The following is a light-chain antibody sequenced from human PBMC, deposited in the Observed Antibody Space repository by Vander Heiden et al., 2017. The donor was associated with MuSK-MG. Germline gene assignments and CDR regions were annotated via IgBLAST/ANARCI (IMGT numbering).Light chain of an antibody. J-gene: IGLJ3*02. V-gene: IGLV6-57*03. Sequence: NFMLTQPHSVSESPGKTVTISCTRSSGSIASNFVQWYQQRPGSAPTTVFYEDNQRPSGVPYRFSGSIDSSSNSASLTISGLKTEDEADYYCQSYDSSRPWVFGGGTKLTVL. CDR1: SGSIASNF. CDR3: QSYDSSRPWV. CDR2: EDN.